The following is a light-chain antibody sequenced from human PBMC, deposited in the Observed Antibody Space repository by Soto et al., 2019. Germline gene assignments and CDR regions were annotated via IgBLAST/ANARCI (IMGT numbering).Light chain of an antibody. CDR3: SSYAGSNNYV. CDR1: SSDVGGYNY. V-gene: IGLV2-8*01. CDR2: EVS. J-gene: IGLJ1*01. Sequence: QSALTQPPSASGSPGQSVTISCTGISSDVGGYNYVSWYQQHPGKAPKLMIYEVSKRPSGVPDRFSGSKSGNTASLTVSGLQAEDEADYYCSSYAGSNNYVFGSGTQVTVL.